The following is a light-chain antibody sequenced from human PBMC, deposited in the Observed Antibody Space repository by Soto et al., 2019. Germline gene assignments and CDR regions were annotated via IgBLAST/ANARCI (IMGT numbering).Light chain of an antibody. CDR3: QQYNSYPWT. V-gene: IGKV1-5*03. Sequence: DIQMTQSPSTLSASVGDRVTITCRASQSISSWLAWYQQKPGKAPKVLIYKASSLESGVPSSFSGSGSGTEFTLTISSRQPDDIATYYCQQYNSYPWTFGQGTKVEIK. J-gene: IGKJ1*01. CDR1: QSISSW. CDR2: KAS.